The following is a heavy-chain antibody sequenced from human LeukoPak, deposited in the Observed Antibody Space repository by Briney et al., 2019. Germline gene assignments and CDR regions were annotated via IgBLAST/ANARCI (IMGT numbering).Heavy chain of an antibody. Sequence: GGSLRLSCAASGFTVSSNYMSWVRQAPGKGLEWVSVIYSGGSTYYADSVTGRFTISRDNSKNTLYLQMNSLRAEDTAVYYCARVAAPGFKDYYYGMDVWGQGTSVTVSS. CDR2: IYSGGST. CDR1: GFTVSSNY. J-gene: IGHJ6*02. V-gene: IGHV3-53*01. CDR3: ARVAAPGFKDYYYGMDV. D-gene: IGHD3-3*01.